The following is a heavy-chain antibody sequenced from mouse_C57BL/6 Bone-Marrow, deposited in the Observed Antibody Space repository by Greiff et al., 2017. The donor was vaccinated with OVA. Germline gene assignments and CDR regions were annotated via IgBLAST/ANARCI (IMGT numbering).Heavy chain of an antibody. D-gene: IGHD2-4*01. CDR2: IYPRSGNT. V-gene: IGHV1-81*01. CDR1: GYTFTSYG. CDR3: ARFYYDCDYAMDY. J-gene: IGHJ4*01. Sequence: QVQLKQSGAELARPGASVKLSCKASGYTFTSYGISWVKQRTGQGLEWIGEIYPRSGNTYYNEKFKGKATLTADKSSSTAYMELRSLTSEDSAVYFCARFYYDCDYAMDYWGQGTSVTVSS.